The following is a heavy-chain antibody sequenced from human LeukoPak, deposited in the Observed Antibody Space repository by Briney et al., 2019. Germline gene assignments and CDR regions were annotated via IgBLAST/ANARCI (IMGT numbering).Heavy chain of an antibody. Sequence: GRSLRLSCAASGFTFSSYGMHWVRQAPGKELEWVAVISYDGSNKYYADSVKGRFTISRDNSKNTLYLQMNSLRAEDTAVYYCAKAYYGSGTTPGYFDYWGQGTLVTVSS. CDR1: GFTFSSYG. CDR2: ISYDGSNK. V-gene: IGHV3-30*18. D-gene: IGHD3-10*01. CDR3: AKAYYGSGTTPGYFDY. J-gene: IGHJ4*02.